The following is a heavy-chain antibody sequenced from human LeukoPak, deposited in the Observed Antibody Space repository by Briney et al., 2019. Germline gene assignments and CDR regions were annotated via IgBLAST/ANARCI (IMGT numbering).Heavy chain of an antibody. CDR3: ARVPYSAVGATVYYFDY. Sequence: SETLSLTCTVSGYSISSGYYWGWTRQPPGKGLEWIGSIYHSGSTYYNPSLKSRVTISVYTSKNQFSLNLSSVTAADTAVYYCARVPYSAVGATVYYFDYWGQGTLVTVSS. CDR2: IYHSGST. D-gene: IGHD1-26*01. J-gene: IGHJ4*02. V-gene: IGHV4-38-2*02. CDR1: GYSISSGYY.